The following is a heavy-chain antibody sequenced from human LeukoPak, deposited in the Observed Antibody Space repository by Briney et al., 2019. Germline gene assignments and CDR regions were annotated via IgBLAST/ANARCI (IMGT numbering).Heavy chain of an antibody. CDR1: GGTFSSYA. D-gene: IGHD3-22*01. CDR2: IIPIFGTA. CDR3: ARDSSGYYPFDY. V-gene: IGHV1-69*05. Sequence: GASVKVSCKASGGTFSSYAISWVRQAPGQGLEWMGRIIPIFGTANYAQKFQGRVTITTDGSTSTAYMELSSLRSEDTAVYYCARDSSGYYPFDYWGQGTLVTVSS. J-gene: IGHJ4*02.